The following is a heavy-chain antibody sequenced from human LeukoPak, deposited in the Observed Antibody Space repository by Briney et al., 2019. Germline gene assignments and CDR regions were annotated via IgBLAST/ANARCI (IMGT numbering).Heavy chain of an antibody. CDR1: GFTFSSYA. J-gene: IGHJ6*02. CDR2: ISYDGSNK. CDR3: ARDRPYYGSGSYYGNYYYYGMDV. D-gene: IGHD3-10*01. Sequence: GRSLRLSCAASGFTFSSYAMHWVRQAPGKGLEGVAVISYDGSNKYYADSVKGRFTISRDNSKNTLYLQMNSLRAEDTAVYYCARDRPYYGSGSYYGNYYYYGMDVWGQGTTVTVSS. V-gene: IGHV3-30*04.